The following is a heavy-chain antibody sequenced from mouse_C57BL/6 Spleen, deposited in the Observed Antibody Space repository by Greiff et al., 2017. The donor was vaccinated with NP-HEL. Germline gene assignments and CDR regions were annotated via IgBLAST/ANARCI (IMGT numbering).Heavy chain of an antibody. J-gene: IGHJ4*01. D-gene: IGHD1-1*01. Sequence: EVQLQQSGPELVKPGASVKIPCKASGYTFTDYNMDWVKQSHGKSLEWIGDINPNNGGTIYNQKFKGKATLTVDKSSSTAYMELRSLTSEDTAVYYCARSEGILLRSYAMDDWGQGTSVTVSS. CDR3: ARSEGILLRSYAMDD. CDR1: GYTFTDYN. V-gene: IGHV1-18*01. CDR2: INPNNGGT.